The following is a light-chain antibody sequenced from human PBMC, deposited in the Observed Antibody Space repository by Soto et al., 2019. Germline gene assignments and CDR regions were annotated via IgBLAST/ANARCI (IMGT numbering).Light chain of an antibody. CDR2: SAS. V-gene: IGKV1D-12*01. CDR3: QQANSFPRT. CDR1: QAISTW. J-gene: IGKJ1*01. Sequence: DIQMTQSPSSVSASVGDRVTITCRASQAISTWLAWYQQKPGKAPKLLIYSASNLQTGVPSRFSGSGSGTDFTLTISSRQPEDFATYYCQQANSFPRTFGKGTKVEIK.